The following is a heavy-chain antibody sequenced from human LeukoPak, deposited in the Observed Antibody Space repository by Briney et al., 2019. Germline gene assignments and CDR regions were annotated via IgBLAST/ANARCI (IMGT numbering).Heavy chain of an antibody. J-gene: IGHJ4*02. CDR3: AREGGHDYGDY. V-gene: IGHV3-7*03. Sequence: GGSLRLSCAASGFTFISYWMSWFRQAPGKGLEWVANIKQDGSEKYYVDSVKGRFTISRDNAKNSLYLQMNSLRAEDTAVYYCAREGGHDYGDYWGQGTLVTVSS. CDR2: IKQDGSEK. CDR1: GFTFISYW. D-gene: IGHD3-16*01.